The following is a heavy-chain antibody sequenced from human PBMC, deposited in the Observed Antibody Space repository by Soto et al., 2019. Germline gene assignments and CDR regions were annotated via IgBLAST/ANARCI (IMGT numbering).Heavy chain of an antibody. CDR3: AKDVEGGSLFRGAFDY. CDR2: ISASGGAT. CDR1: RFTFTSYA. V-gene: IGHV3-23*01. Sequence: GGSLRLSCVASRFTFTSYAMSWVRQAPGKGLEWVAAISASGGATIHADSVKGRLTISRDNSKNKLYLQMNSLRAEDTAVYYCAKDVEGGSLFRGAFDYWGQGTRVTVSS. J-gene: IGHJ4*02. D-gene: IGHD1-26*01.